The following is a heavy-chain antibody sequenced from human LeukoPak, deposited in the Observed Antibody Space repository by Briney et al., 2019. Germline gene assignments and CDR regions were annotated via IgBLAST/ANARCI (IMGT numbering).Heavy chain of an antibody. J-gene: IGHJ3*02. Sequence: GASVKVSCKASRYTFASYGISWVRQAPGQGLEWMGWISAYNGNTNYAQKLQGRVTMTTDTSTSTAYMELRSLRSDDTAVYYCARERGIAAAGNLDAFDIWGQGTMVTVSS. CDR2: ISAYNGNT. D-gene: IGHD6-13*01. CDR1: RYTFASYG. V-gene: IGHV1-18*01. CDR3: ARERGIAAAGNLDAFDI.